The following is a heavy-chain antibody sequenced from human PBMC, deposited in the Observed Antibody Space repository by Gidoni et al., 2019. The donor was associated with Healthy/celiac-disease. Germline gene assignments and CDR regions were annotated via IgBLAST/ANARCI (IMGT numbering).Heavy chain of an antibody. CDR3: ARDRASTSRYANVYSGSSGFDY. CDR1: GSTFSSYG. V-gene: IGHV3-33*01. CDR2: IWYDGSNK. Sequence: QVQLVESGGGVVQPGRSLRLSCAASGSTFSSYGMHWVRQAPGKGLEWVAVIWYDGSNKYYADSVKGRFTISRDNSKNTLYLQMNSLRAEDTAVYYCARDRASTSRYANVYSGSSGFDYWGQGTLVTVSS. D-gene: IGHD2-2*01. J-gene: IGHJ4*02.